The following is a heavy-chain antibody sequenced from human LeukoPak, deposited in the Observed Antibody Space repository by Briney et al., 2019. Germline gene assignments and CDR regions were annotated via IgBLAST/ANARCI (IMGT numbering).Heavy chain of an antibody. D-gene: IGHD5-18*01. CDR1: GFTVSGTY. Sequence: GGSLRLSCAASGFTVSGTYMSWVRQAPGKGLEWVAVISYDGSNKYYADSVKGRLTISRDNSKNTLYLQMNSLRAEDTAVYYCARDTAMAYWGQGTLVTVSS. CDR3: ARDTAMAY. CDR2: ISYDGSNK. J-gene: IGHJ4*02. V-gene: IGHV3-30-3*01.